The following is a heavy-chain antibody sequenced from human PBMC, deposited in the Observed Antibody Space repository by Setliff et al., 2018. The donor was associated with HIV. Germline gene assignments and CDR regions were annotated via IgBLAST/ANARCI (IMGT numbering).Heavy chain of an antibody. CDR3: ARGGDPPYYFLGMDV. CDR1: GYTLTAYG. V-gene: IGHV1-18*01. CDR2: FTSYNNQA. J-gene: IGHJ6*02. Sequence: VASVKVSCKISGYTLTAYGLNWVRQAPGQGPEWMGWFTSYNNQAEYAPKFQGRVTMTIDTSTSTAYMELRNLKYDDTAVYYCARGGDPPYYFLGMDVWGQGTTVTVS. D-gene: IGHD3-10*01.